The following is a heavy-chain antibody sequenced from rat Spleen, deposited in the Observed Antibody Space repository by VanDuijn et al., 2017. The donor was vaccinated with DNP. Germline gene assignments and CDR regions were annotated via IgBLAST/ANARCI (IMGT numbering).Heavy chain of an antibody. D-gene: IGHD1-12*03. CDR1: GFTFSDYN. CDR3: ARQGGYHTLHFDY. CDR2: IIYDGSRT. J-gene: IGHJ2*01. Sequence: EVQLVESGGGLVQPGRSLKLSCAASGFTFSDYNMAWVRQAPKKGLEWVATIIYDGSRTYYRDSVKGRFTISRDNAKSTLYLQMNSLRSEDMATYYCARQGGYHTLHFDYWGQGVMVTVSS. V-gene: IGHV5S10*01.